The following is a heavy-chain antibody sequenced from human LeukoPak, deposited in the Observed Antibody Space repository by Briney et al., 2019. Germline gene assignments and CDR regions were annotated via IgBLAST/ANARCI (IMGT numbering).Heavy chain of an antibody. CDR3: ARDKHYYDSSGSKTDAFDI. CDR1: GFTFSSYS. CDR2: INWNGGST. Sequence: GGSLRLSCAASGFTFSSYSMNWVRQAPGKGLEWVSGINWNGGSTGYADSVKGRFTISRDNAKNSLYLQMNSLRAEDPALYHCARDKHYYDSSGSKTDAFDIWGQGTMVTVSS. D-gene: IGHD3-22*01. V-gene: IGHV3-20*01. J-gene: IGHJ3*02.